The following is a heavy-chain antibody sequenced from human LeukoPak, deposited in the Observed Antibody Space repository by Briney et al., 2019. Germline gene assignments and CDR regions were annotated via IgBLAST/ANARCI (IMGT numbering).Heavy chain of an antibody. CDR3: ARDPPGIQLWSFDY. J-gene: IGHJ4*02. V-gene: IGHV3-48*04. CDR2: ISSSGSTI. CDR1: GFTFSRYS. D-gene: IGHD5-18*01. Sequence: GGSLRLSCAASGFTFSRYSMNWVRQAPGKGLEWVSYISSSGSTIYYADSVKGRFTISRDNAKNSLYLQMNSLRAEDTAVYYCARDPPGIQLWSFDYWGQGTLVTVSS.